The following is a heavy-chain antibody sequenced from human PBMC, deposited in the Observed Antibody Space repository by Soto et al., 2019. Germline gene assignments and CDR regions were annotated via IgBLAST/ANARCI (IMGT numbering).Heavy chain of an antibody. CDR1: GYTFTGYG. V-gene: IGHV1-18*01. Sequence: ASVKVSCKASGYTFTGYGISWVRQAPGQGLEWMAWINPYNGNTKYAEKFLGRVTVTTDTSTATAYMEVRSLTSDDTAVFYCARVGVGIAAPRVWPYWGQGNLVTVSS. D-gene: IGHD6-13*01. J-gene: IGHJ4*02. CDR3: ARVGVGIAAPRVWPY. CDR2: INPYNGNT.